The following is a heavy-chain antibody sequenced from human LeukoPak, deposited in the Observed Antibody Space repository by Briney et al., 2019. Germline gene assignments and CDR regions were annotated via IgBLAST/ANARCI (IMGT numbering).Heavy chain of an antibody. CDR1: GXSFTSYW. V-gene: IGHV5-10-1*01. D-gene: IGHD6-13*01. Sequence: GESLKISCQGSGXSFTSYWSSWVRQMPGKGLEWMGRIDPSDSSTNYSPSFQGHVTISADKSIITASLQWSSLKASDTAMYYCARQRGVGTFDMWGQGTMVTVSS. CDR3: ARQRGVGTFDM. J-gene: IGHJ3*02. CDR2: IDPSDSST.